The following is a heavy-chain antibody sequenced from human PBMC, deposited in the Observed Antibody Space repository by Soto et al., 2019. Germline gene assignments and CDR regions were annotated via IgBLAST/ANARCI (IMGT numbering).Heavy chain of an antibody. CDR1: GFTFSSYA. CDR3: ALGPGWLLYQLDAFDL. J-gene: IGHJ3*01. Sequence: EVQLLESGGGLVQPGGSLRLSCAASGFTFSSYAMSWVRQAPGKGLEWVSAISGSGGSTYYADSVKGRFTISRDNSKNTLYLQMNSLRAEDTAVYYCALGPGWLLYQLDAFDLWGQGTMVTVSS. V-gene: IGHV3-23*01. D-gene: IGHD3-3*01. CDR2: ISGSGGST.